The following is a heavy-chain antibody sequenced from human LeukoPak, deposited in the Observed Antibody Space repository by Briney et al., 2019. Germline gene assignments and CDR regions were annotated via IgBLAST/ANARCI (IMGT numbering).Heavy chain of an antibody. CDR2: ITRSSTI. J-gene: IGHJ4*02. CDR3: ARGGYGDYDFDY. D-gene: IGHD4-17*01. Sequence: GGSLRLSCAASGFTFSSYTMNWVRQAPGKGLEWVSYITRSSTIYYADSVKGRFTISRDNAKDSLYLQMNSLRAEDTAVYYCARGGYGDYDFDYWGKGTLVIVSS. V-gene: IGHV3-48*01. CDR1: GFTFSSYT.